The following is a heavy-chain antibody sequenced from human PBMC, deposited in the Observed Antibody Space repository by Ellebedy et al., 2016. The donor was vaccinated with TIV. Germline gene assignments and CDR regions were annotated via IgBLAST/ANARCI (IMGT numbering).Heavy chain of an antibody. D-gene: IGHD1-26*01. CDR3: ASDPWGVGPAFDI. Sequence: GESLKISCAASGFTFSSYAMCWVRQAPGKGLEWISTISDSGSGTFFADSVKGRFTISRDNSRNTLYLQMNSLRAEDTAIYYCASDPWGVGPAFDIWGQGTMVTVSS. CDR2: ISDSGSGT. V-gene: IGHV3-23*01. CDR1: GFTFSSYA. J-gene: IGHJ3*02.